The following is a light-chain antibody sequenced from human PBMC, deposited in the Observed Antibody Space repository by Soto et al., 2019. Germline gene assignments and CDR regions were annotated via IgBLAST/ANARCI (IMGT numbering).Light chain of an antibody. V-gene: IGKV3-11*01. CDR1: QSISIY. CDR3: QQRQNWPPLT. J-gene: IGKJ4*01. CDR2: DAS. Sequence: VLTQSPATLSLSPGERATLSCRASQSISIYLAWYQHKPGQAPRLLIYDASNRATGIPARFSGSGSGTDFTLTISSLQPEDFAVYYCQQRQNWPPLTFGGGTKVEIK.